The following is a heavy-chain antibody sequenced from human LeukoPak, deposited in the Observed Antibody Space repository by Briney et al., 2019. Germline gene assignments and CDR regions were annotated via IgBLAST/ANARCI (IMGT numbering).Heavy chain of an antibody. J-gene: IGHJ3*02. D-gene: IGHD6-19*01. Sequence: ASVKVSCKASGYTFTGYYIHWVRQAPGQGLEWMGWINPSSGGTNYAQKFQGRVTMTRDTSISTAYMELSRLRSDDTAVYYCAKVMGSGQWLVEREDFDIWGQGTMVTVSS. CDR3: AKVMGSGQWLVEREDFDI. V-gene: IGHV1-2*02. CDR2: INPSSGGT. CDR1: GYTFTGYY.